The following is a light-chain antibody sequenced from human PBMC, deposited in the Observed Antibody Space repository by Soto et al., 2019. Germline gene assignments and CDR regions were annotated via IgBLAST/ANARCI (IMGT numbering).Light chain of an antibody. CDR3: SSYTSSSTPHV. V-gene: IGLV2-14*01. Sequence: QSVLTQPASVSGSPGQSITISCTGTSSDVGGYNYVSWYQQHPGKAPKLMIYEVSNRPSGVSNRFSGSKSGNTASLTISGLQAEDEADYYCSSYTSSSTPHVFGTGTKVTVL. CDR2: EVS. CDR1: SSDVGGYNY. J-gene: IGLJ1*01.